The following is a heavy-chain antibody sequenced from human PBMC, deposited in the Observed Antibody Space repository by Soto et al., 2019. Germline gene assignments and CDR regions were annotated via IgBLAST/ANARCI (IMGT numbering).Heavy chain of an antibody. V-gene: IGHV4-31*03. CDR1: GGSIDSDGYC. Sequence: SETLSLTCIVSGGSIDSDGYCWTWIRQHPGQGLEWIGYSYYSGSTYYNPSLEGRASISKDTSRNRFSLRLTSVTAADTAVYYCASQTYDFWSGSTQDYYYYYMDVWGKGTTVTVSS. J-gene: IGHJ6*03. CDR2: SYYSGST. D-gene: IGHD3-3*01. CDR3: ASQTYDFWSGSTQDYYYYYMDV.